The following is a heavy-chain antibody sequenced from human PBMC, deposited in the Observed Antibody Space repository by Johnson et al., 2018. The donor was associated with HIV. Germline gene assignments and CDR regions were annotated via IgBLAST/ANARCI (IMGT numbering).Heavy chain of an antibody. V-gene: IGHV3-53*01. D-gene: IGHD3-3*01. CDR1: GFTVSSNY. CDR2: IYSGGST. CDR3: ARTSLEWLLFAFDI. Sequence: VQLVASGGGLIQPGGSLRLSCAASGFTVSSNYMSWVRQAPGKGLEWVSVIYSGGSTYYADSVKGRFTISRDNSKNTLYLQMNSLRAEDTAVYYCARTSLEWLLFAFDIWGQGTMVTVSS. J-gene: IGHJ3*02.